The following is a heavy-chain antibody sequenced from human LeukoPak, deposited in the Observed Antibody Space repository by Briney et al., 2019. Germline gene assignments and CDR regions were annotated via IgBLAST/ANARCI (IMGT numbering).Heavy chain of an antibody. CDR3: ARLSV. J-gene: IGHJ6*04. D-gene: IGHD3-16*02. V-gene: IGHV4-34*01. Sequence: SETLSLTCAVYGGSFSGYYWSWIRQPPGKGLEWIGEINHSGSTNYNPSLKSRVTISVDTSKNQFSLKLSSVTAADTAVYYCARLSVWGKGTTVTISS. CDR1: GGSFSGYY. CDR2: INHSGST.